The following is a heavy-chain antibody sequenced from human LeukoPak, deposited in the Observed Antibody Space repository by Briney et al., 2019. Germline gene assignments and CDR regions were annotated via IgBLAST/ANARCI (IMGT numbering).Heavy chain of an antibody. CDR1: GGSFSGYY. J-gene: IGHJ4*02. V-gene: IGHV4-34*01. CDR3: ARRTLRYSPVGGFDY. Sequence: SETLSLTCAVYGGSFSGYYWSWIRKPPGKGLEWIGEINHSGSTNYNPSLKSRVTISVDTSKNQFSLKLSSVTAADTAVYYCARRTLRYSPVGGFDYWGQGTLVTVSS. CDR2: INHSGST. D-gene: IGHD3-9*01.